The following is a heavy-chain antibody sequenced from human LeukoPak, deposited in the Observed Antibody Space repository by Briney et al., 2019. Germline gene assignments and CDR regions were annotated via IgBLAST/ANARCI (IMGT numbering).Heavy chain of an antibody. J-gene: IGHJ4*02. CDR1: GFTFSSYS. Sequence: GGSLRLSCAASGFTFSSYSMNWVRQAPGKGLEWVSSISSSSSYIYYADSVKGRFTISRDNAKNSLYLQMNSLRAEDTAVYYCARETPQLVGATDYWGQGTLVTVSS. V-gene: IGHV3-21*01. D-gene: IGHD1-26*01. CDR3: ARETPQLVGATDY. CDR2: ISSSSSYI.